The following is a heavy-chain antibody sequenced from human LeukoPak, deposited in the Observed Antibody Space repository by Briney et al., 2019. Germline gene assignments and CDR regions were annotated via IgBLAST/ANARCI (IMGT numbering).Heavy chain of an antibody. CDR2: ISYDGSNK. Sequence: GGSLRLSCAASGFTFSSYGMHWVRQAPGKGLEWVAVISYDGSNKYYADSVKGRFTISRDNSKNTLCLQMNSLRAEDTAVYYCAKDRKQWLAYYYYYGMDVWGQGTTVTVSS. V-gene: IGHV3-30*18. D-gene: IGHD6-19*01. CDR3: AKDRKQWLAYYYYYGMDV. J-gene: IGHJ6*02. CDR1: GFTFSSYG.